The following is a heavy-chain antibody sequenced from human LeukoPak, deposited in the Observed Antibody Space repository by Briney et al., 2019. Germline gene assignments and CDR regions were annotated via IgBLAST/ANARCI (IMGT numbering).Heavy chain of an antibody. V-gene: IGHV4-39*02. CDR3: ATEDVVVPTAAQRPLDY. CDR1: RGSIKNSSYF. D-gene: IGHD2-2*01. Sequence: PSETLSLTCTVSRGSIKNSSYFWGWIRQPPGKGLELIGSIYYSGSTYYNSSLKSRVTISIDTSKNQFSLKLNSVTAADTAVYYCATEDVVVPTAAQRPLDYWGQGTLVTVSS. J-gene: IGHJ4*02. CDR2: IYYSGST.